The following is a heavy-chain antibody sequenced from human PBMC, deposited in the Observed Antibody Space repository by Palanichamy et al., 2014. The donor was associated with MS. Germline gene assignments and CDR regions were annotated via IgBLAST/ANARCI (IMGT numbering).Heavy chain of an antibody. J-gene: IGHJ4*02. CDR2: ISSSSSYI. Sequence: LEWVSSISSSSSYIYYADSVKGRFTISRDNAKNSLYLQMNSLRAEDTAVYYCARASDSSGYVDYWGQGTLVTVSS. CDR3: ARASDSSGYVDY. D-gene: IGHD3-22*01. V-gene: IGHV3-21*01.